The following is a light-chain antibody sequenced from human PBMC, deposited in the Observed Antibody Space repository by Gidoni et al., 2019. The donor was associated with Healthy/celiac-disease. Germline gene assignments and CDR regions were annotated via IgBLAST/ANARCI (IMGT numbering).Light chain of an antibody. CDR3: QQANSWPLT. Sequence: DIPLSPSPSAVSASVGDRVTMTCRTSQSISSQLAWYQQKPGKAPKLLIYAASSLQTGVPSRFSGSGSGTDFTLTISSLQPEDFAAYYCQQANSWPLTFXXXTKVEIK. V-gene: IGKV1-12*01. J-gene: IGKJ4*01. CDR2: AAS. CDR1: QSISSQ.